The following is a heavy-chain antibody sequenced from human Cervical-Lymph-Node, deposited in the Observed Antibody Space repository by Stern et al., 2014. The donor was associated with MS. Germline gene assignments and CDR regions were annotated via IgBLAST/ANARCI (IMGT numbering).Heavy chain of an antibody. CDR2: ISSRSGYI. J-gene: IGHJ6*02. V-gene: IGHV3-21*01. D-gene: IGHD5-24*01. CDR1: GFTFSSYT. CDR3: ARELEMDYGMDV. Sequence: EVQLVESGGGLVKPGGSLRLSCAASGFTFSSYTLNWVRQAPGKGLEWVSSISSRSGYINYADSMKGRITVSRDNAKNSVYLQMNSPRAEDTAVYFCARELEMDYGMDVWGQGTTVTVSS.